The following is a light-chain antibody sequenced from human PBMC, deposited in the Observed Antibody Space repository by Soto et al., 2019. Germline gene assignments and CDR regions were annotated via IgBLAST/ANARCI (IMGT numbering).Light chain of an antibody. CDR3: ATWDDSLSGWV. J-gene: IGLJ3*02. V-gene: IGLV1-47*01. CDR1: SSNIGSNY. Sequence: QAVVTQSPSASGTPGQRVTISCSGSSSNIGSNYVYWYQQLPGTAPRLLIYRSNQRPSGVPDRFSGSKSGTSASLAISGLRSEDEADYYCATWDDSLSGWVFGGGTKVTVL. CDR2: RSN.